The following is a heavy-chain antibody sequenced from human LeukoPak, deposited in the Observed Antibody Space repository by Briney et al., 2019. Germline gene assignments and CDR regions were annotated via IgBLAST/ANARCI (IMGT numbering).Heavy chain of an antibody. V-gene: IGHV1-18*01. Sequence: ASVKVSCKASGYTFTSYGLTWVRQAPGQGLEWMGWISAYNGHTKYPQKLQGRVTMTTDTSTSTAYMELRSLRSDDTAVYYCARDNGSGSFVYYYYMDVWGKGTTVTISS. CDR3: ARDNGSGSFVYYYYMDV. D-gene: IGHD3-10*01. CDR1: GYTFTSYG. J-gene: IGHJ6*03. CDR2: ISAYNGHT.